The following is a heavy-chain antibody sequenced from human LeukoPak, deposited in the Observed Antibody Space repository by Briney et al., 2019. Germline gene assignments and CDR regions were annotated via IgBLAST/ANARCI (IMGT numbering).Heavy chain of an antibody. V-gene: IGHV1-46*01. CDR2: INPSGGST. CDR1: GYTFTSYY. CDR3: ARDLGSLIVVVTAILDY. D-gene: IGHD2-21*02. J-gene: IGHJ4*02. Sequence: GASVKVSCKASGYTFTSYYMHWVRQAPGQGLEWMGIINPSGGSTSYAQKFQGRVTMTRDTSTSTVYMELSSLRPEDTAVYYCARDLGSLIVVVTAILDYWGQGTLVTVSS.